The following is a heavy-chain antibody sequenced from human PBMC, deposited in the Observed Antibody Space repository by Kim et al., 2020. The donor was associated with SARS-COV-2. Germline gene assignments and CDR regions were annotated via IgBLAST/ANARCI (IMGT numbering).Heavy chain of an antibody. Sequence: GGSLRLSCAASGFTFSSYWMHWVRQAPGKGLVWVSRINSDGSSTSYADSVKGRFTISRDNAKNTLYLQMNSLRAEDTAVYYCARVGRGLPRFVDYWGQGTLVTVSS. CDR3: ARVGRGLPRFVDY. V-gene: IGHV3-74*01. D-gene: IGHD5-18*01. J-gene: IGHJ4*02. CDR1: GFTFSSYW. CDR2: INSDGSST.